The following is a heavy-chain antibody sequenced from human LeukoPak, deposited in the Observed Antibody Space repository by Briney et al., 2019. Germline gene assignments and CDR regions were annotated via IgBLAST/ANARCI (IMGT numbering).Heavy chain of an antibody. V-gene: IGHV4-4*07. CDR2: IYTSGST. CDR1: GGSISSYY. CDR3: ARDSPYQPLLW. D-gene: IGHD2-2*01. Sequence: PSETLSLTCTVSGGSISSYYWSWIRQPAGKGLEWIGRIYTSGSTNYNPSLKSRVTMSVDKSTNQFSLKLRSMTAGVTVVYYCARDSPYQPLLWGGQGTLVTVSS. J-gene: IGHJ4*02.